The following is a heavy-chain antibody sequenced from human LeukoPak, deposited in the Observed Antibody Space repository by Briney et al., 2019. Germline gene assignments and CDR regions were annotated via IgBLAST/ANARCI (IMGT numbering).Heavy chain of an antibody. CDR2: IKPDSGDT. CDR3: ARHIGHGAFDI. V-gene: IGHV1-2*02. Sequence: ASVKVSCKASGYTFISYDFNWVRQAPGQGLEWMGWIKPDSGDTNYAQKFQGRVTMTRDTSISTAYMELSRLSSDDTAVYYCARHIGHGAFDIWGQVTMVTVSS. J-gene: IGHJ3*02. CDR1: GYTFISYD.